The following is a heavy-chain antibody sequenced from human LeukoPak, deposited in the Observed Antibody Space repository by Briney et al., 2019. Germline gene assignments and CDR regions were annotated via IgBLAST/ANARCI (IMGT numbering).Heavy chain of an antibody. CDR3: AREESIGSYQFLHDY. Sequence: GASVKVSCKASGYTFTNYGINWVRQAPGQGLEWMGWISAYNGNTNYAQKLQGRVTMTTDTSTSTAYMELRSLRSDDTAVYYCAREESIGSYQFLHDYWGQGTLVTVSS. CDR2: ISAYNGNT. CDR1: GYTFTNYG. D-gene: IGHD1-26*01. V-gene: IGHV1-18*01. J-gene: IGHJ4*02.